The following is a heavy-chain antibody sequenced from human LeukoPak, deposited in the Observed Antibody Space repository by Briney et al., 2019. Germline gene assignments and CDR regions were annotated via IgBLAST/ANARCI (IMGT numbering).Heavy chain of an antibody. CDR2: ISSSNSTI. V-gene: IGHV3-48*03. CDR1: GFTFSSYE. Sequence: GGSLRLSCAASGFTFSSYEMNWVRQAPGKGREWVSYISSSNSTIYYADSVKGRFTISRDNAKNLLYLQMNSLRAEDTAVYYCAREVPTGQAFDIWGQGTMVTVSS. CDR3: AREVPTGQAFDI. J-gene: IGHJ3*02. D-gene: IGHD4-17*01.